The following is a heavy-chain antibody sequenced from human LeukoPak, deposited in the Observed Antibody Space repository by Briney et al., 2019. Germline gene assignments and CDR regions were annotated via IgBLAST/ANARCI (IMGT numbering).Heavy chain of an antibody. CDR2: INTNTGNP. J-gene: IGHJ6*02. D-gene: IGHD2-2*02. Sequence: ASVKVSCKASGYTFTNFAMNWVRQAPGQGLEWMGWINTNTGNPTYAQGFTGRFVFSLDTSVSTAYLQISSLKAEDTAVYYCARVTHRYCSSTSCYTYYYYGMDVWGQGTTVTVSS. V-gene: IGHV7-4-1*02. CDR1: GYTFTNFA. CDR3: ARVTHRYCSSTSCYTYYYYGMDV.